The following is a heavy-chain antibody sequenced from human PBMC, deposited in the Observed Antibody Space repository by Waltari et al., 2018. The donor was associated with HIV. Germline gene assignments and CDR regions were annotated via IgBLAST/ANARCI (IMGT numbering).Heavy chain of an antibody. V-gene: IGHV3-48*03. Sequence: EVQVVESGGGFAQPGGSLRLPCAASGFTLSSYETNWVRQAPGKGLEWVSYISSSGGTIYVADSVKGRFTMSRDNAKNSLYLRMNSLRAEDTAVYYCARAFMIRGTGAFDIWGQGTMVTVSS. CDR1: GFTLSSYE. CDR3: ARAFMIRGTGAFDI. D-gene: IGHD3-10*01. J-gene: IGHJ3*02. CDR2: ISSSGGTI.